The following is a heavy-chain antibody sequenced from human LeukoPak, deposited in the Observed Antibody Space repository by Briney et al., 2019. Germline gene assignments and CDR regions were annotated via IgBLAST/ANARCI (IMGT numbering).Heavy chain of an antibody. V-gene: IGHV1-8*01. Sequence: ASVKVSCKASGYTFTSYDINWVRQATGQGLEWMGWMNPNSGNTGYAQKFQGRVTMTRNTSISTAYMELSSLRSEDTAVYYCARPYDSSGYYYSYWDQGTLVTVSS. J-gene: IGHJ4*02. CDR3: ARPYDSSGYYYSY. CDR1: GYTFTSYD. CDR2: MNPNSGNT. D-gene: IGHD3-22*01.